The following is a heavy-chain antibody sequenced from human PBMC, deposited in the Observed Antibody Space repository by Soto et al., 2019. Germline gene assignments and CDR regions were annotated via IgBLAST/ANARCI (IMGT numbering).Heavy chain of an antibody. V-gene: IGHV3-23*01. J-gene: IGHJ4*02. CDR3: AKDHAVAGYCFDY. CDR1: GFTFSTYA. CDR2: ISGGADST. D-gene: IGHD6-13*01. Sequence: LRLSCAASGFTFSTYAMTWVRQAPGKGLEWVSVISGGADSTYYTDSVKGRFTISRDNSKNTLYLQMNSLRAEDTAVYYCAKDHAVAGYCFDYWGQGTLVTVSS.